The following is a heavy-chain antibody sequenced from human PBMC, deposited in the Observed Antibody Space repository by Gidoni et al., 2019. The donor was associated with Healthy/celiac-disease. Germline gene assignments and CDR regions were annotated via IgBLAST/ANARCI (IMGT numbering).Heavy chain of an antibody. J-gene: IGHJ4*02. CDR2: IKQDGSEK. CDR1: GFPSSSYW. D-gene: IGHD6-19*01. V-gene: IGHV3-7*01. CDR3: ARKSSGWYYYFDY. Sequence: EVQLVESGGGLVQPGGSLRLSCAASGFPSSSYWMRWVRQAPGKGLEWVANIKQDGSEKYYVDSVKGRFTISRDNAKNSLYLQMNSLRAEDTAVYYCARKSSGWYYYFDYWGQGTLVTVSS.